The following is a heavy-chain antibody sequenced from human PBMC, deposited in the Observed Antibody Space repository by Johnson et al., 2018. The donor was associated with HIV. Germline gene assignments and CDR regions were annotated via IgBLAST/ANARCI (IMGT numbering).Heavy chain of an antibody. Sequence: VQLVESGGGLVQPGGSLRLSCAASGFTVSSNYMSWVRQAPGKGLEWVSVIYSGGSTYYADSVKGRFTISRDNSKNTLYLQMNSLRAEDTALYYCARVLCSGGSCYSDAFDIWGQGTMVTVSS. CDR2: IYSGGST. J-gene: IGHJ3*02. V-gene: IGHV3-66*01. CDR1: GFTVSSNY. CDR3: ARVLCSGGSCYSDAFDI. D-gene: IGHD2-15*01.